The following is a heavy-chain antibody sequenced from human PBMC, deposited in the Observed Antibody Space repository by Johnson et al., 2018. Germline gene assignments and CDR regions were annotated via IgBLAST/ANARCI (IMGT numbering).Heavy chain of an antibody. V-gene: IGHV3-23*04. Sequence: EVQLVESGGGLVQPGGSLRLSCAASGLTFSSYAMSWVRQAPGKGLEWVSAISGSGGRTYNADTGKGRFTISRDNSKNTLYLQMNSLRAEDTAVYNCAYYDEAIAEYFQHWGQGTLVTVSS. CDR1: GLTFSSYA. CDR3: AYYDEAIAEYFQH. D-gene: IGHD3-22*01. CDR2: ISGSGGRT. J-gene: IGHJ1*01.